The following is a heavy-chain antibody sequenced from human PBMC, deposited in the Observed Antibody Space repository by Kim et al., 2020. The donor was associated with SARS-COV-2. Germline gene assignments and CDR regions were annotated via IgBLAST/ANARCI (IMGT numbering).Heavy chain of an antibody. J-gene: IGHJ4*02. D-gene: IGHD3-3*01. Sequence: RSRVTISVATSKNQFSLKLSSVTAADAAVYYCARHGVYDFWSGYISGLDYWGQGTLVTVSS. CDR3: ARHGVYDFWSGYISGLDY. V-gene: IGHV4-59*08.